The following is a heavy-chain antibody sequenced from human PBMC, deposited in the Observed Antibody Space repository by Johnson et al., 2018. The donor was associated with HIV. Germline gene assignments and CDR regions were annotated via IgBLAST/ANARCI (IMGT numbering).Heavy chain of an antibody. CDR3: ARDHSGYDSVTAAFDI. CDR1: GFTFSSYG. Sequence: QVQLVESGGGVVQPGRSLRLSCAASGFTFSSYGIHWVRQAPGKGLEWEAFIWCDGSNKSYAGSVKGRFTISRDNSKNTLYLEMNSLRAEDTAVYYCARDHSGYDSVTAAFDIWGQGTMVTVSS. V-gene: IGHV3-33*01. D-gene: IGHD5-12*01. J-gene: IGHJ3*02. CDR2: IWCDGSNK.